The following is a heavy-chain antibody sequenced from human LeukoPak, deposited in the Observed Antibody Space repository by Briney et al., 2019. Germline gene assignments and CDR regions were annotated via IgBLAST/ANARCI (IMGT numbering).Heavy chain of an antibody. CDR3: ARGQVGATQLFDY. CDR2: LYDSGST. V-gene: IGHV4-61*01. J-gene: IGHJ4*02. CDR1: GXSVSSTTYY. Sequence: SETLSLTCTVSGXSVSSTTYYWNWIRQPPGKGLEWIGFLYDSGSTNYNASLRSRVTISIDTSKNQFSLKLSSVTAADTAVYYCARGQVGATQLFDYWGQGTLVTVSS. D-gene: IGHD1-26*01.